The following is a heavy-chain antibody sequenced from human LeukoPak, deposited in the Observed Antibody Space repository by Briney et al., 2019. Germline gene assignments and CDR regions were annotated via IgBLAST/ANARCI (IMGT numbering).Heavy chain of an antibody. CDR3: ARGVVVAATPAQFDY. Sequence: KPSETLSLTCTVSGGSISSYYWSWIRQPAGKGLEWIGRIYTSGSTNYNPSLKSRVTMSVDTSKSQFSLKLSSVTAVDTAVYYCARGVVVAATPAQFDYWGQGTLVTVSS. V-gene: IGHV4-4*07. J-gene: IGHJ4*02. CDR1: GGSISSYY. D-gene: IGHD2-15*01. CDR2: IYTSGST.